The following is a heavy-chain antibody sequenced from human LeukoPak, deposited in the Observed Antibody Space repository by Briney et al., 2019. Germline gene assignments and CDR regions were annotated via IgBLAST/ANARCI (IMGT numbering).Heavy chain of an antibody. Sequence: GGSLRLFCAASGFTFSSNAMSWVRQAPGKGLEWVSIITGNGGRTYYADSVKGRFTISRDNSKNTLSLQMNSLRADDTAVYYCAKDAVAPGSGGDYFDYWGQGTLVTVSS. CDR2: ITGNGGRT. CDR3: AKDAVAPGSGGDYFDY. D-gene: IGHD3-10*01. V-gene: IGHV3-23*01. CDR1: GFTFSSNA. J-gene: IGHJ4*02.